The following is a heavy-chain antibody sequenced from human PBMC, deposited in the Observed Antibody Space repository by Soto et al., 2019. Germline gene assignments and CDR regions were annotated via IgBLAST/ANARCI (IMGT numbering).Heavy chain of an antibody. Sequence: GEPLQICCKGAGYNFAGYWIAWVRQMPGKGLELMGIIYPSDSDTRYRPSFQGQVTISADKSISSAYLQWSSLRASDTAMYYCARGGVSTRTFDYWGQGTPVTVSS. CDR2: IYPSDSDT. V-gene: IGHV5-51*01. CDR3: ARGGVSTRTFDY. CDR1: GYNFAGYW. D-gene: IGHD3-3*01. J-gene: IGHJ4*02.